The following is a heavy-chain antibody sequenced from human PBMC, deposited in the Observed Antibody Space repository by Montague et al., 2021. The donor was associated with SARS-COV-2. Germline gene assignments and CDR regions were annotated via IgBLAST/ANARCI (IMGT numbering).Heavy chain of an antibody. D-gene: IGHD4-23*01. J-gene: IGHJ3*01. CDR2: ICYGGST. V-gene: IGHV4-39*01. Sequence: SETLSLTCSVSSDSISSRSYCWAWIRQSPGKGLEWIGNICYGGSTYYNPSLRSRVAMSAETSKSQFSLKLYSVTAADTTIYYCARRRDRSTVVSPAVFDLWGQGTMVIVSS. CDR3: ARRRDRSTVVSPAVFDL. CDR1: SDSISSRSYC.